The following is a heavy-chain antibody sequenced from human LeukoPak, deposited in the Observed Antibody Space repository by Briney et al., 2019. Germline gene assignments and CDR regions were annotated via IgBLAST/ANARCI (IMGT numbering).Heavy chain of an antibody. V-gene: IGHV4-39*01. CDR3: ARPAEIGVGVDY. D-gene: IGHD3-3*01. CDR2: IYYSGST. J-gene: IGHJ4*02. CDR1: GGSLSSSSYY. Sequence: SEALSLTCTVSGGSLSSSSYYWGWIRQPPGKGLEWIGSIYYSGSTYYNPSLKSRVTISVDTSNNQFSLKVSSVTAADTAVYYCARPAEIGVGVDYWGQGTLATVSS.